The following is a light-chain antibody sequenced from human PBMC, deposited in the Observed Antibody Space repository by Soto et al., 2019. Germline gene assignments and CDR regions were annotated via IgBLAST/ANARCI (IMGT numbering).Light chain of an antibody. CDR1: SSNIGNNY. CDR2: ENN. CDR3: ATWDSTLSAGVI. V-gene: IGLV1-51*01. Sequence: QSVLTQPPSVSAAPGQKVTISCSGSSSNIGNNYVNWFQQLPGTAPKLLIYENNKRPSGIPDRFSGSKSGTSATLGITGLQTGDDADYYCATWDSTLSAGVIFGGGTKVTVL. J-gene: IGLJ2*01.